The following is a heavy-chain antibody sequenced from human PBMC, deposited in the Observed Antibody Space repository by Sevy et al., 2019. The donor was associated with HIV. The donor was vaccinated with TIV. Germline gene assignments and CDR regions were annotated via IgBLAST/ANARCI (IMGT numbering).Heavy chain of an antibody. D-gene: IGHD3-3*01. V-gene: IGHV7-4-1*02. CDR3: ARDEGYDFWSGYRNYYYYGMDV. Sequence: ASVKVSCKASGYTFTSYAMNWVRQAPGQGLEWMGWINTNTGNPTYAQGFTGRFVFSLDTSVSTAYLQISSLKAEDTAEYYCARDEGYDFWSGYRNYYYYGMDVWGQGTTVTVSS. J-gene: IGHJ6*02. CDR1: GYTFTSYA. CDR2: INTNTGNP.